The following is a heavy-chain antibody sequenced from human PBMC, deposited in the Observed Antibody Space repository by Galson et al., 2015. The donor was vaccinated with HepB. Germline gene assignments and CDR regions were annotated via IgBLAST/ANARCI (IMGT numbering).Heavy chain of an antibody. J-gene: IGHJ4*02. Sequence: SLRLSCAASGFTFSSYSMNWVRQAPGKGLEWVSSISSSSSYIYYADSVKGRFTISRDNSKNTLYLQMNSLRAEDTAVYYCARHGHNYYDSSGYFDYWGQGTLVTVSS. V-gene: IGHV3-21*01. CDR2: ISSSSSYI. CDR3: ARHGHNYYDSSGYFDY. D-gene: IGHD3-22*01. CDR1: GFTFSSYS.